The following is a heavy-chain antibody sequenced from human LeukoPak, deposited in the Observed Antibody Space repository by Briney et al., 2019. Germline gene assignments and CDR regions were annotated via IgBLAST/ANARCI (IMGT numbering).Heavy chain of an antibody. V-gene: IGHV4-34*01. Sequence: PSETLSLTCAVYGASLSGYYWTWIRQPPGKGLEWIGEITHIGSTNYNPSLKSRVTISVDTSKKHFSLNLSSVTAADTAVYYCARDRNRIFRASNWFDPWGQGTLVTVSS. D-gene: IGHD3-10*01. CDR2: ITHIGST. J-gene: IGHJ5*02. CDR3: ARDRNRIFRASNWFDP. CDR1: GASLSGYY.